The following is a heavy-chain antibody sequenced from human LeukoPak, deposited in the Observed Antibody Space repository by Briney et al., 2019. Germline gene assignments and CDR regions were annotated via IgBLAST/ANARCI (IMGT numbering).Heavy chain of an antibody. Sequence: SETLSLTCTVSGGSISSYYWSWIRQPPGKGLEWIGYIYYSESTNYNPSLKSRVTISVDTSKNQFSLKLSSVTAADTAVYYCARAASPAQYSGSYYVYYFDYWGQGTLVTVSS. CDR2: IYYSEST. D-gene: IGHD1-26*01. J-gene: IGHJ4*02. CDR3: ARAASPAQYSGSYYVYYFDY. V-gene: IGHV4-59*01. CDR1: GGSISSYY.